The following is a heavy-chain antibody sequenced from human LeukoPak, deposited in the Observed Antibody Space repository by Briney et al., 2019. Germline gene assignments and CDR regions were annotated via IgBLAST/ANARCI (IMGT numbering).Heavy chain of an antibody. CDR1: GGSISSYY. V-gene: IGHV4-59*08. D-gene: IGHD6-13*01. J-gene: IGHJ2*01. CDR3: ARLGIAAAGRGPLYWYFDL. Sequence: SETLSLTCSVSGGSISSYYWSWIRQPPGKGLEWIGYIYYSGSTNYNPSLKSRVTISVDTSKNQFSLKLSSVTAADTAVYYCARLGIAAAGRGPLYWYFDLWGRGTLVTVSS. CDR2: IYYSGST.